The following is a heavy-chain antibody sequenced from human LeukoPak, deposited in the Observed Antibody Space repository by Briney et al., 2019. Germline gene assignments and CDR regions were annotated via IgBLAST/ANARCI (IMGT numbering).Heavy chain of an antibody. CDR1: GLTFSSYN. Sequence: PGGSPRLSCVASGLTFSSYNMNWVRQAPGKGLEWVSFISSSSNYIYYADSEKGRFTISRDNAKNSLLLQMNSLRAEDTAVYYCARGTPTTRDFDYWGQGTLVTVSS. CDR2: ISSSSNYI. V-gene: IGHV3-21*01. D-gene: IGHD4-11*01. J-gene: IGHJ4*02. CDR3: ARGTPTTRDFDY.